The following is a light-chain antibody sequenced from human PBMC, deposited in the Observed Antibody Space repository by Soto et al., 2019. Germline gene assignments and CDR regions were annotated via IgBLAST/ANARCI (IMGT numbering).Light chain of an antibody. V-gene: IGKV3-20*01. CDR3: QQYGRSLVFA. CDR2: GAS. Sequence: EIVLTQSPGTLSLSPGERATLSCRASQSVSSSYLAWYQQKLGQAPRLLIYGASSRATGIPDRFSGSGSGTDFTLTISRLEPEDFAVYYCQQYGRSLVFAVGGGTKVDIK. J-gene: IGKJ4*01. CDR1: QSVSSSY.